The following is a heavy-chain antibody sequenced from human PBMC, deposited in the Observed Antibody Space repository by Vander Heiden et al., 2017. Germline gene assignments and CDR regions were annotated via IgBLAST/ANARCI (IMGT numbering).Heavy chain of an antibody. J-gene: IGHJ4*02. CDR3: ARDRDGYNS. CDR2: IDSDGTTT. CDR1: GFSFSGYV. V-gene: IGHV3-74*01. D-gene: IGHD6-25*01. Sequence: EVQLVPSGGRLVQPGWSPRLSSAAAGFSFSGYVMHWVRQPPGKGLVWVSRIDSDGTTTHYADSVRGRFTISRDNTKNTLFLRMNSLRAEDTAVYYCARDRDGYNSWGQGTLVTVSS.